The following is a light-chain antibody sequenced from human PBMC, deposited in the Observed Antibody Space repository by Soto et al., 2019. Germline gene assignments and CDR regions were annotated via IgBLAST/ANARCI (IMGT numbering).Light chain of an antibody. J-gene: IGKJ1*01. CDR2: DAS. CDR3: QQSYSTPPA. Sequence: DIQMTQSPSSLSASVGDRVTISCQASQDITNYLSWYQQKPGKAPKLLIYDASNLEIGVPSRFSGRGSGTDFTLAISSLEPEDIATYFCQQSYSTPPAFGQGTKVDIK. CDR1: QDITNY. V-gene: IGKV1-33*01.